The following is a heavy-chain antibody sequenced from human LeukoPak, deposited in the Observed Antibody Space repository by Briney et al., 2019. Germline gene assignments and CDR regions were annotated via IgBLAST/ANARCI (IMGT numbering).Heavy chain of an antibody. Sequence: MTGGSLRLSCAASGFTFDDYGMSWVRQAPGKGLEWVGRIKSKTDGGTTDYAAPVKGRFTISRDDSKNTLYLQMNSLKTEDTAVYYCTNGDTAMAYTGGFDYWGQGTLVTVSS. CDR3: TNGDTAMAYTGGFDY. V-gene: IGHV3-15*01. J-gene: IGHJ4*02. CDR2: IKSKTDGGTT. CDR1: GFTFDDYG. D-gene: IGHD5-18*01.